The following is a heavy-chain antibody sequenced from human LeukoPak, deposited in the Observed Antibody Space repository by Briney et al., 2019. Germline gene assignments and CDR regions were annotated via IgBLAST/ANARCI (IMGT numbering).Heavy chain of an antibody. J-gene: IGHJ4*02. CDR2: VNPSGGST. CDR1: GYTFTIYY. Sequence: ASVTVSCKASGYTFTIYYMHWVRQAPGQGLEWMGIVNPSGGSTSYAQKFEGRVTMTRDMSTSTVYMELSSLRSEDTAVYYCARDERYDSSGYPFDYWGQGTLVTVSS. D-gene: IGHD3-22*01. V-gene: IGHV1-46*01. CDR3: ARDERYDSSGYPFDY.